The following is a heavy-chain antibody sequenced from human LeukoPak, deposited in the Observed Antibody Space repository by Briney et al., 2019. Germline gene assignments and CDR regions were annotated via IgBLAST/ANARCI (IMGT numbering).Heavy chain of an antibody. CDR2: ISGSGGST. CDR3: AKDEYRDSSAYPNY. Sequence: GGSLRLSCAASGFTFSSYAMSWVRQAPGKGLEWVSAISGSGGSTYYADSVKGRFTISRDNSKNTVHLQMNSLRAEDTAVYYCAKDEYRDSSAYPNYWGQGTLVTVSS. J-gene: IGHJ4*02. CDR1: GFTFSSYA. D-gene: IGHD3-22*01. V-gene: IGHV3-23*01.